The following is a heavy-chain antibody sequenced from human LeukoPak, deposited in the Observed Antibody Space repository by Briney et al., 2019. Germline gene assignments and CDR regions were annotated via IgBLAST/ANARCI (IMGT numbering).Heavy chain of an antibody. J-gene: IGHJ4*02. D-gene: IGHD6-13*01. CDR1: GYSFTSYW. CDR3: ARRSGIAAAGPFDY. Sequence: GESLKISFKGSGYSFTSYWIGWVRPMPGKGLEWMGTIYPGDSDTRYSPSFQGQVTISADKSISTAYLQWSSLKASDTAMYYCARRSGIAAAGPFDYWGQGTLVTVSS. CDR2: IYPGDSDT. V-gene: IGHV5-51*01.